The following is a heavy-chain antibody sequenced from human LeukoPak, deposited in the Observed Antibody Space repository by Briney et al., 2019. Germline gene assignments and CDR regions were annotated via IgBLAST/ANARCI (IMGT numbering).Heavy chain of an antibody. CDR1: GFSFSTYT. Sequence: GGSLRLSCAASGFSFSTYTMHWVRQAPGKGLEWVPSFSSSGNYKYYADSVKGRFSISRDNTKNSLYLQMNTLRAEDTAVYHCAREGMGYYDSSGYPRGWLAFDIWGQETMVTVSS. CDR3: AREGMGYYDSSGYPRGWLAFDI. J-gene: IGHJ3*02. V-gene: IGHV3-21*01. CDR2: FSSSGNYK. D-gene: IGHD3-22*01.